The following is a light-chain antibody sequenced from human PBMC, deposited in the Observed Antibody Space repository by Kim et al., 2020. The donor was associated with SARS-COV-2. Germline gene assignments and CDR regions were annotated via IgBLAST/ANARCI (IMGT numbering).Light chain of an antibody. J-gene: IGLJ2*01. CDR2: QDS. V-gene: IGLV3-1*01. CDR1: KLGDKY. CDR3: QAWDSSVV. Sequence: SYELTQPPSVSVSPGQTASITCSGDKLGDKYACWYQQKPGQSPVLVIYQDSKRPSGIPERFYGSNSGNTATLTISGTQAMDEADYYCQAWDSSVVFG.